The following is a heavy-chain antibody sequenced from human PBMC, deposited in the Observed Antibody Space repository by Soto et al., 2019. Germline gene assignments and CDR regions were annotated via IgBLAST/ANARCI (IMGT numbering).Heavy chain of an antibody. Sequence: SETLSLTCTVSGGSISSGGYYWSWTRQHPGKGLEWIGYIYYSGSTYYNPSLKSRVTISVDTSKNQFSLKLSSVTAADTAVYYCARDRVDTAMVRAVRYYYYGMDVWGQGTTVTVSS. CDR3: ARDRVDTAMVRAVRYYYYGMDV. D-gene: IGHD5-18*01. V-gene: IGHV4-31*03. J-gene: IGHJ6*02. CDR1: GGSISSGGYY. CDR2: IYYSGST.